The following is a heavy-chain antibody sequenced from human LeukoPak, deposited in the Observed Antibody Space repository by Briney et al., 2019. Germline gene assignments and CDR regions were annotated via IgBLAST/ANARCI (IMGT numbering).Heavy chain of an antibody. CDR1: GFTFSSYG. CDR2: ISYDGSNK. Sequence: GGSLRLSCAASGFTFSSYGMHWVRQAPGKGLEWVAVISYDGSNKYYAGSVKGRFTISRDNSKNTLYLQMNSLRAEDTAVYYCARGVSSGYYNWFDPWGQGTLVTVSS. V-gene: IGHV3-30*19. J-gene: IGHJ5*02. CDR3: ARGVSSGYYNWFDP. D-gene: IGHD3-22*01.